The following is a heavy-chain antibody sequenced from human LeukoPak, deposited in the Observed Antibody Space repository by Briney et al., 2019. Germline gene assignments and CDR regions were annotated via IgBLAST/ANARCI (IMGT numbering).Heavy chain of an antibody. J-gene: IGHJ6*03. CDR3: AKGGAVSSKSITMIRGTRRYYYYMDV. V-gene: IGHV3-23*01. CDR2: LSDSGGST. D-gene: IGHD3-10*01. Sequence: PGGSLRLSCAASGFTFTNFAVHWVRQAPGKGLEWVSALSDSGGSTFYADSVKGRFTISRDNSKNTLYLQMNRLRAEDTAVYYCAKGGAVSSKSITMIRGTRRYYYYMDVWGKGTTVTISS. CDR1: GFTFTNFA.